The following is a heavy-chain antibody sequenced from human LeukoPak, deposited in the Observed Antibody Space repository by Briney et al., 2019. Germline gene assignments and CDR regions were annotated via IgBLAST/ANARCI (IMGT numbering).Heavy chain of an antibody. CDR1: GYTFTSYG. D-gene: IGHD3-16*01. Sequence: ASVKVSCKASGYTFTSYGISWVRQAPGQGLEWMGWINPNSGGTNYAQKLQGRVTMTTDTSTSTAYMELRSLRSEDTAVYYCARDNDSRDPPHFDYWGQGTLVTVSS. CDR3: ARDNDSRDPPHFDY. CDR2: INPNSGGT. J-gene: IGHJ4*02. V-gene: IGHV1-18*01.